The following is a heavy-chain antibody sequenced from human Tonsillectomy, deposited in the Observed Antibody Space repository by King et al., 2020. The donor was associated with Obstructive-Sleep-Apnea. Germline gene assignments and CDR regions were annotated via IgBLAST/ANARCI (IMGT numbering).Heavy chain of an antibody. CDR3: ARVGTSWIQLWSYFDY. CDR1: GFTFSSYA. V-gene: IGHV3-30*04. CDR2: ISYDGSNK. D-gene: IGHD5-18*01. Sequence: VQLVESGGGVVQPGRSLRLSCAASGFTFSSYAMHWVRQAPGKGLEWVAVISYDGSNKYYADSVKGRFTISRDNSKNTLYLQMNSLRAADTAVYYCARVGTSWIQLWSYFDYWGQGTLVTVSS. J-gene: IGHJ4*02.